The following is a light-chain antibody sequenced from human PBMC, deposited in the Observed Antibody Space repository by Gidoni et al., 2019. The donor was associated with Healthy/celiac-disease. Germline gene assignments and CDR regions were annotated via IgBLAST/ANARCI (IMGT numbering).Light chain of an antibody. J-gene: IGLJ2*01. CDR3: QSADIGV. CDR2: KDS. Sequence: SYELTQPPSVSVSPGQTARITCSGDALPKQYAYWYQQKPGQAPVLVIYKDSERPSGIPERFSGSSSGTTVTLTISGVQAEDEADYYCQSADIGVFGGGTKLTVL. V-gene: IGLV3-25*02. CDR1: ALPKQY.